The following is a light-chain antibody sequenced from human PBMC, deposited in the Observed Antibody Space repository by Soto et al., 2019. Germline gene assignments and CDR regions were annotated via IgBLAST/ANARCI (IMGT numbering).Light chain of an antibody. J-gene: IGLJ1*01. CDR2: EVS. V-gene: IGLV2-14*01. CDR3: SSYGSTSTRYV. Sequence: QSALTQPASVSGSPGQSITISCTGTSSDVGGYNYVSWYQQHPGKAPKLMIYEVSNRPSGVSNRFSGSKSGNMASLTISGLQPEDEADYFCSSYGSTSTRYVFGTGTKLTVL. CDR1: SSDVGGYNY.